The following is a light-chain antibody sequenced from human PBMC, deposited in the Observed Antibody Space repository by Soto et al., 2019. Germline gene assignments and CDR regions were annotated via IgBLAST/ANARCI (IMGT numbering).Light chain of an antibody. V-gene: IGLV1-44*01. J-gene: IGLJ2*01. CDR2: RNN. Sequence: QSVLTQPPSASGTPGQRFTISCSGSSSSIGSNTVNWYQQLPGTAPKLLIYRNNQRPSGVPDRFSGSKSGTSASLAISGLQSEDEADYYCAPWDDSLNGPVFGGGTKLTVL. CDR1: SSSIGSNT. CDR3: APWDDSLNGPV.